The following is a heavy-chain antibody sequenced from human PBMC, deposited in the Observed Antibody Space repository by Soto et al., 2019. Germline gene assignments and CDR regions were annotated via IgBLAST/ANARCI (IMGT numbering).Heavy chain of an antibody. CDR3: AKKPYYDFWSGSGHPNFDY. J-gene: IGHJ4*02. CDR2: ISGSGGST. Sequence: GGSLRLSCAASGFTFSSYAMSWVRQAPGKGLEWVSAISGSGGSTYYADSVKGRFTISRDNSKNTLYLQMNSLRAEDTAVYYCAKKPYYDFWSGSGHPNFDYWGQGTLVTVSS. D-gene: IGHD3-3*01. V-gene: IGHV3-23*01. CDR1: GFTFSSYA.